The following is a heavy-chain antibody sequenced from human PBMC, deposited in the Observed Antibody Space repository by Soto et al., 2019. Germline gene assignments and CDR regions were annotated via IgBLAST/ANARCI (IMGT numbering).Heavy chain of an antibody. CDR2: ISYDGSNK. J-gene: IGHJ6*02. Sequence: PGGSLRLSCAASGFTFSSYGMHWVRQAPGKGLEWVAVISYDGSNKYYADSVKGRFTISRDNSKNTLYLQMNSLRAEDTAVYYCAKDTLLQYCTNGVCPYYYYGMDVWGQATTVTVSS. V-gene: IGHV3-30*18. D-gene: IGHD2-8*01. CDR3: AKDTLLQYCTNGVCPYYYYGMDV. CDR1: GFTFSSYG.